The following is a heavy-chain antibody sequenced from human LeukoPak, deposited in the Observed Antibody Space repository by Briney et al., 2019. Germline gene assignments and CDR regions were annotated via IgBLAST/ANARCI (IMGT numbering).Heavy chain of an antibody. CDR2: ISYDGSNK. D-gene: IGHD6-19*01. CDR1: GFTLSSYA. CDR3: AREGSGSGWYYFDY. Sequence: GRSLRLSCAASGFTLSSYAMHWVRQAPGKGLEWVAVISYDGSNKYYTDSVKGRFTISRDNSKNTLYLQMNSLRAEDTAVYYCAREGSGSGWYYFDYWGQGTLVTVSS. J-gene: IGHJ4*02. V-gene: IGHV3-30-3*01.